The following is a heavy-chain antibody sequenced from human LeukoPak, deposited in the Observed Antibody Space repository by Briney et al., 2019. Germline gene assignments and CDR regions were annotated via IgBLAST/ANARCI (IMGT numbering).Heavy chain of an antibody. Sequence: GGSLRLSCAASGFTFSTYAMTWVRQAPGKGLEWVSLISRGGDVTYYADSVKGRFTISRDSSKNTLYLQMHSLRAEDAAVYYCAARPGEVAVPYDYWGQGTLVTVSS. CDR2: ISRGGDVT. D-gene: IGHD2-15*01. V-gene: IGHV3-23*01. CDR3: AARPGEVAVPYDY. CDR1: GFTFSTYA. J-gene: IGHJ4*02.